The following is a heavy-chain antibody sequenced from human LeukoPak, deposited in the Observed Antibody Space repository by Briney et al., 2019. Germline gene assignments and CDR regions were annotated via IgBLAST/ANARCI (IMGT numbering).Heavy chain of an antibody. D-gene: IGHD3-3*01. CDR1: GFTFSSYS. CDR2: ISSSSSTI. J-gene: IGHJ4*02. Sequence: GGSLRLSCAASGFTFSSYSMNWVRQAPGKGLEWVSYISSSSSTIYYADSVKGRFTISRDNSKNMLYLQMNSLRAEDTAVYYCARDRVGSADFWSGYYTGTFDYWGQGTLVTVSS. V-gene: IGHV3-48*01. CDR3: ARDRVGSADFWSGYYTGTFDY.